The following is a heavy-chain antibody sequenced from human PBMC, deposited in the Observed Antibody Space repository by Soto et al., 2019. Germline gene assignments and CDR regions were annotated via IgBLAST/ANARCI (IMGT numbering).Heavy chain of an antibody. CDR1: GGTFSSYT. CDR2: VIPILGIA. V-gene: IGHV1-69*02. Sequence: QVQLVQSGAEVKKPGSSVKVSCKASGGTFSSYTFTWVRQAPGQGLEWMGRVIPILGIANYAQKFQGRVTITTDKSTITAYMELSSLRSEDTAVYYCAALWFGELDSYYFDYWGQGTLVTVSS. D-gene: IGHD3-10*01. J-gene: IGHJ4*02. CDR3: AALWFGELDSYYFDY.